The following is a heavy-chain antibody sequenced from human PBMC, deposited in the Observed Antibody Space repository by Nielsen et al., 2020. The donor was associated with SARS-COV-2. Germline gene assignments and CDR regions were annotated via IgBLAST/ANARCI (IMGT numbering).Heavy chain of an antibody. D-gene: IGHD3-10*01. J-gene: IGHJ6*02. CDR1: GFTFSSSA. CDR2: FSGSGGST. CDR3: AKFLQITMVRGGIGYYGMDV. V-gene: IGHV3-23*01. Sequence: GGSLKLSCAASGFTFSSSAMSWVRQAPGKGLEWVSAFSGSGGSTYYADSVKGRFTISRDNSKNTLYLQMNSLRAEDTAVYYCAKFLQITMVRGGIGYYGMDVWGQGTTVTVSS.